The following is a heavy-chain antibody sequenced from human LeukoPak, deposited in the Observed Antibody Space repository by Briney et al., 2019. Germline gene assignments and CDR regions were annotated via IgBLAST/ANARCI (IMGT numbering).Heavy chain of an antibody. CDR1: GFDFNYYA. V-gene: IGHV3-69-1*02. CDR3: GREDCSNVRCYGAPDA. CDR2: ISAANHI. Sequence: GGSLRLSCVASGFDFNYYAMNWVRQAPGKGLEWVSSISAANHIYYSDSVKGRFSISRDNAGNALFLQMHSLRGEDTAVYYCGREDCSNVRCYGAPDAWGQGALVTVSS. D-gene: IGHD2-2*01. J-gene: IGHJ5*02.